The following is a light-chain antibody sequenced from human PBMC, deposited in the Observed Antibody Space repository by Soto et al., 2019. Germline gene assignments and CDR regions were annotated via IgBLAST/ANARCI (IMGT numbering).Light chain of an antibody. Sequence: NFMLTQPHSVSESPGKTVTISCTRSSGSIASNNVQWYQQRPGSAPTTVIYEDNQRPSGVPDRFSGSIDSSSNSASLTISGLKTEDEADYYCQSYDSSKGDGVFGGGTKVTVL. CDR3: QSYDSSKGDGV. J-gene: IGLJ2*01. CDR1: SGSIASNN. V-gene: IGLV6-57*04. CDR2: EDN.